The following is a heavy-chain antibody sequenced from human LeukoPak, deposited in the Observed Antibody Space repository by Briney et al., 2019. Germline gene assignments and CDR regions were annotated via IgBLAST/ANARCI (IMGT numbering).Heavy chain of an antibody. V-gene: IGHV1-2*06. D-gene: IGHD3-9*01. CDR1: GYTFTGYY. CDR3: ASNYDILTGYFRGAFDI. CDR2: ISPNSGGT. Sequence: ASVKVSCKASGYTFTGYYMHWVRQAPGQGLEWMGRISPNSGGTNYAQKFQGRVTMTRDTSISTAYMELSRLRSDDTAVYYCASNYDILTGYFRGAFDIRGQGTMVTVSS. J-gene: IGHJ3*02.